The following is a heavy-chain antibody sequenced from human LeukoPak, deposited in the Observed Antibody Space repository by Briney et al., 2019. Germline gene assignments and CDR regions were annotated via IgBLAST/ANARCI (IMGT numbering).Heavy chain of an antibody. CDR1: GFTFRTSS. CDR3: ARDGDGYNLDY. Sequence: EGSLRLSCAASGFTFRTSSMSWVRQAPGMGLEWVSSITSSGNYIYYADSVKGRFTISRDNAKNSLYLQMNSLRAEDTAVYYCARDGDGYNLDYWGQGILVTVSS. CDR2: ITSSGNYI. D-gene: IGHD5-24*01. J-gene: IGHJ4*02. V-gene: IGHV3-21*01.